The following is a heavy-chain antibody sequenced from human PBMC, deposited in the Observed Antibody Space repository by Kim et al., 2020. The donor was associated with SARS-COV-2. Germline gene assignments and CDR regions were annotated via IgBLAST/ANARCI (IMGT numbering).Heavy chain of an antibody. D-gene: IGHD3-10*01. Sequence: SETLSLTCAVYVGSFSGYYWTWIRQVPGKALEWIGEIDPRGNTRYNPSLQSRVTILVDTSKNQFSLKLISVISADTAMYYCARQGSGSGTHGALHIWGPG. CDR2: IDPRGNT. V-gene: IGHV4-34*01. J-gene: IGHJ3*02. CDR1: VGSFSGYY. CDR3: ARQGSGSGTHGALHI.